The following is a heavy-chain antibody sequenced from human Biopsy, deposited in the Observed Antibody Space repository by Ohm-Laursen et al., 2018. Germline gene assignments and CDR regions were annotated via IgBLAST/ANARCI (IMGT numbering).Heavy chain of an antibody. CDR2: INGSGGST. J-gene: IGHJ5*02. V-gene: IGHV3-23*01. Sequence: GSLRLSCAAFGFTFSSHAMSWVRQAPGKGPECVSVINGSGGSTYYADPVKGRFTISRDNSRNTLYLQMNSLRADDTAMYYCARDLYDFCGGCPFDPWGQGTLVTVSP. CDR1: GFTFSSHA. CDR3: ARDLYDFCGGCPFDP. D-gene: IGHD3-3*01.